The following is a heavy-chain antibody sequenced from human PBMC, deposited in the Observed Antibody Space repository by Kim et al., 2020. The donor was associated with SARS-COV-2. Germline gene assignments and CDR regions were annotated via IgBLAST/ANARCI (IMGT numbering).Heavy chain of an antibody. CDR1: GFTFSSYG. J-gene: IGHJ4*02. Sequence: GGSLRLSCAASGFTFSSYGMHWVRQAPGKGLEWVAVIWYDGSNKYYADSVKGRFTISRDNSKNTLYLQMNSLRAEDTAVYYCARVGAGYYTGGFDYWGQGTLVTVSS. V-gene: IGHV3-33*01. D-gene: IGHD3-22*01. CDR3: ARVGAGYYTGGFDY. CDR2: IWYDGSNK.